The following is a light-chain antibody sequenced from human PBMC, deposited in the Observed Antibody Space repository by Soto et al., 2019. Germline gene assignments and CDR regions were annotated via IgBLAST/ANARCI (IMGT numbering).Light chain of an antibody. CDR2: GAS. V-gene: IGKV3-20*01. J-gene: IGKJ5*01. Sequence: EMVLTQSAGTLSLSPGELATLSCRASQSVSSSYLAWYQQKPGQAPRLLIYGASSRATGTPDRFSGSGSGTDFTLTISRLEPEDFAVYYCQQYGSSPPITFGQGTRLEIK. CDR1: QSVSSSY. CDR3: QQYGSSPPIT.